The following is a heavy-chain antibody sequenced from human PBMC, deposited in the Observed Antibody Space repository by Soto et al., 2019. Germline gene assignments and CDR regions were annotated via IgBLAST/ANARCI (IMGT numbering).Heavy chain of an antibody. Sequence: PSETLSLTCTVSCDSISSSTYYWGWIRQPPGKGLEWIGCIYHTGTTYYNPSLKSRVTISVDTSKNQFSLKLSSVTAADTAVYYCARPYFSSSSMFDYWGQGTLVTVSS. CDR1: CDSISSSTYY. V-gene: IGHV4-39*01. J-gene: IGHJ4*02. CDR3: ARPYFSSSSMFDY. CDR2: IYHTGTT. D-gene: IGHD6-6*01.